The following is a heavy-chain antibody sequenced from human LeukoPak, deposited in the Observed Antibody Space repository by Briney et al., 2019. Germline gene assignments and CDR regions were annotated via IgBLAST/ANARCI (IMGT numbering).Heavy chain of an antibody. CDR1: GGTFSSYA. D-gene: IGHD3-10*01. V-gene: IGHV1-18*01. Sequence: ASVKVSCKASGGTFSSYAISWVRQAPGQGLEWMGWISAYNGNTNYAQKLQGRVTMTTDTSTSTAYMELRSLRSDDTAVYYCARGRYYYGYFDPWGQGTLVTVSS. CDR2: ISAYNGNT. J-gene: IGHJ5*02. CDR3: ARGRYYYGYFDP.